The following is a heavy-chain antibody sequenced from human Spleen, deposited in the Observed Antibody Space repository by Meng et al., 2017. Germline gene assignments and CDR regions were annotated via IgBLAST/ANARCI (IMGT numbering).Heavy chain of an antibody. Sequence: GESLKISCKGSGYSFTSYWIGWVRQMPGKGLEWMGIIYPGDSDTRYSPSFQGQVTISADKSISTAYLQWSSLKASDTAMYYCARLERDYDSSGSRDAFAIWGQGTMVTVSS. CDR3: ARLERDYDSSGSRDAFAI. D-gene: IGHD3-22*01. V-gene: IGHV5-51*01. CDR1: GYSFTSYW. J-gene: IGHJ3*02. CDR2: IYPGDSDT.